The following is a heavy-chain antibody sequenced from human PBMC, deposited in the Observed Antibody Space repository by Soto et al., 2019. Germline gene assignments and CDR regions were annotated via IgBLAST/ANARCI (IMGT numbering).Heavy chain of an antibody. J-gene: IGHJ4*02. D-gene: IGHD6-19*01. Sequence: EVQLLESGGGLVQPGGSLRLSCAASGFTFSSYAMSWVRQAPGKGLEWVSAISGSGGSTYYADTVKGRFTISRDNSQNTLYLQMNSLRAEDTAVYYCAKALGTALYSSGPYYFDYWGQGTLVTVSS. CDR3: AKALGTALYSSGPYYFDY. CDR2: ISGSGGST. CDR1: GFTFSSYA. V-gene: IGHV3-23*01.